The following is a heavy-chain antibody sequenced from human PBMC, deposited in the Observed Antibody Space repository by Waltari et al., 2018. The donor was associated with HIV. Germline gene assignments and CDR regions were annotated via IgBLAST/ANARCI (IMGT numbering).Heavy chain of an antibody. CDR1: RLTFSNYG. Sequence: QVKLVESGGGVGQAGMSVRLSCAGSRLTFSNYGMHWVRQAPGKGLGWVAIIWYDGRNKFYADSVKGRFTISRDNSRNTVYLQMDSVRVDDTAVYYCASGYGGRNFDFWGPGTPVSVSS. V-gene: IGHV3-33*01. CDR3: ASGYGGRNFDF. J-gene: IGHJ4*02. D-gene: IGHD5-18*01. CDR2: IWYDGRNK.